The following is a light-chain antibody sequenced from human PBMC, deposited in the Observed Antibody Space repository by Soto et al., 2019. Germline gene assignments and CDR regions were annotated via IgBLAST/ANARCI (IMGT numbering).Light chain of an antibody. CDR3: QQYGSSWT. CDR1: QSVSSSY. V-gene: IGKV3-20*01. Sequence: EIVLTQSPGTLSLSPGERATLFCRASQSVSSSYVAWHQQKPGQAPRLLSYAASNRGTGIPDRFSGSGAGTDFTLTISRLEPEDVAVYYCQQYGSSWTFGQGTKVDIK. J-gene: IGKJ1*01. CDR2: AAS.